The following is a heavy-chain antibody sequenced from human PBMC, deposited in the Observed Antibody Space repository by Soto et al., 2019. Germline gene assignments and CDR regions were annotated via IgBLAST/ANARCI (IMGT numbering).Heavy chain of an antibody. CDR3: ARHSGDGYTPWDY. J-gene: IGHJ4*02. CDR2: IHDRGST. D-gene: IGHD5-12*01. CDR1: GASISRDFYY. V-gene: IGHV4-39*01. Sequence: QLQLQESGPGLVKPSKTLSLSCSVSGASISRDFYYWGWIRQPPGKGLEWIGSIHDRGSTYHNPSLKSRVTITVDTSTNQFSLNLTSVTAADTAVHYCARHSGDGYTPWDYWGQGTLVTVSS.